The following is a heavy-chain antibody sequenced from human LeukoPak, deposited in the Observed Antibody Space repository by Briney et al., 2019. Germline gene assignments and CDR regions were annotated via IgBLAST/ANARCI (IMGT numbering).Heavy chain of an antibody. V-gene: IGHV4-59*01. J-gene: IGHJ4*02. CDR2: MFYSGST. CDR1: SGPISTYY. Sequence: SETLSLTCSVSSGPISTYYWSWIRQPPGKGLEWIGYMFYSGSTNYDPSLKSRVTISVDTSKNQFSLKLSSVTAADTAVYYCARDAVSFDRWGQGTLVTVSS. CDR3: ARDAVSFDR.